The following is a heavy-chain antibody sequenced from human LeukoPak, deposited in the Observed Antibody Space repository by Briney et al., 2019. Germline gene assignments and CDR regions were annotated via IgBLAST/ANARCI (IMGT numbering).Heavy chain of an antibody. V-gene: IGHV3-53*01. CDR3: ARDQATPNYYGRDV. J-gene: IGHJ6*02. CDR1: GFTVSNNY. CDR2: IYSGGTT. Sequence: GGSLRLSCAASGFTVSNNYMSWVRQAPGKGLEWVSVIYSGGTTYYADSVKGRFTISRDNSTNTLHLQMNTLRAEDTAVYYCARDQATPNYYGRDVWGQGTTVSVS.